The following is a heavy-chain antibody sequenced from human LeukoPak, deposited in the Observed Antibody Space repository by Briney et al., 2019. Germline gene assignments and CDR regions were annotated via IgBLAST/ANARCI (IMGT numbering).Heavy chain of an antibody. D-gene: IGHD3-10*01. CDR3: ARAPYYYGSGSPHGFDY. J-gene: IGHJ4*02. CDR2: IIPILGIA. V-gene: IGHV1-69*02. CDR1: GGTFSSYT. Sequence: SVKVSCKASGGTFSSYTISLVRQAPGQGLEWMGRIIPILGIANYAQKFQGRVTITADKSTSTAYMELSSLRSEDTAVYYCARAPYYYGSGSPHGFDYWGQGPLVTVSS.